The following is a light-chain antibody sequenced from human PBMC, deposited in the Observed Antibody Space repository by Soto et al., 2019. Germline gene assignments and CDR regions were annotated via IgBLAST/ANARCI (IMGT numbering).Light chain of an antibody. V-gene: IGKV3-15*01. CDR2: GAS. J-gene: IGKJ1*01. CDR1: QSVDTN. CDR3: QQYNNWPRT. Sequence: EVVMTQSPAMLSVSPGERATLSCRATQSVDTNLAWYQQKPGQAPRLLISGASTRATAIPARFSGSGSGTEFTLTISSLQSEDFAVYYCQQYNNWPRTFGQGTKVDIK.